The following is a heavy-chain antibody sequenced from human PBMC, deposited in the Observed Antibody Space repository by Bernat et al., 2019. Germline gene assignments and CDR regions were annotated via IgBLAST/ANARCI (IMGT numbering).Heavy chain of an antibody. D-gene: IGHD6-6*01. V-gene: IGHV3-23*01. CDR2: ISGSGGDT. CDR3: ARESSIAARITFDY. J-gene: IGHJ4*02. CDR1: GFTFSSYA. Sequence: EVQLLESGGGLAQPGGSLRLSCAASGFTFSSYAMSWVRQAPGKGLEWVSTISGSGGDTYYAESVKGRFTISRDNAKNSLYLQMNSLRAEDTAVYYCARESSIAARITFDYWGQGTLVTVSS.